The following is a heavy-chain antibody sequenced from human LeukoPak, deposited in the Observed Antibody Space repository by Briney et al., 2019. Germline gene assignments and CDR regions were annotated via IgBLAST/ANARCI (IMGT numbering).Heavy chain of an antibody. V-gene: IGHV4-34*01. J-gene: IGHJ4*02. Sequence: SETLSLTCAVYGGSFSGYSWSWIRQPPGKGLEWIGEINHSGSTNYNPSLKSRVTISVDTSKNQFSLKLSAVTAADAAVYYGARLETGADFDYWGQGTLVTVSS. CDR1: GGSFSGYS. CDR2: INHSGST. CDR3: ARLETGADFDY. D-gene: IGHD3-3*01.